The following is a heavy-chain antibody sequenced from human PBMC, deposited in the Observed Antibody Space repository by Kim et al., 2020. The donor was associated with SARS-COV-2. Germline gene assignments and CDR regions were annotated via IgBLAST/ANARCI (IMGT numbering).Heavy chain of an antibody. J-gene: IGHJ6*02. D-gene: IGHD4-17*01. CDR1: GYTFTSYA. Sequence: ASVKVSCKASGYTFTSYAMHWVRQAPGQRLEWMGWINAGNGNTKYSQKFQGRVTITRDTSASTAYMELSSLRSEDTAVYYCARWQDYDDDVGGYYYGMDVWGQGTTVTVSS. CDR2: INAGNGNT. V-gene: IGHV1-3*01. CDR3: ARWQDYDDDVGGYYYGMDV.